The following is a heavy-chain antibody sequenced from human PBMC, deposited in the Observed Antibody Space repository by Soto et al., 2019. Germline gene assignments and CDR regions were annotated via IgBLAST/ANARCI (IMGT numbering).Heavy chain of an antibody. J-gene: IGHJ3*02. V-gene: IGHV3-48*03. Sequence: EVQLVESGGGLVQPGGSLRLSCAASGFTFGTYEMNWVRQAPGKGLEWLSYISSSSSVIKYADSVEGRFTISRDNVKNSLYLQMYSLRAEDTAFYYCARGHYIAGSTGGGLDIWGQGTMVTVSS. CDR3: ARGHYIAGSTGGGLDI. CDR1: GFTFGTYE. D-gene: IGHD1-26*01. CDR2: ISSSSSVI.